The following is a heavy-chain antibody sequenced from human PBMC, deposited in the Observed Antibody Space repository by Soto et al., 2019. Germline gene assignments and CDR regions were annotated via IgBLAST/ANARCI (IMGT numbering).Heavy chain of an antibody. CDR1: GVSLSANGVR. Sequence: SGPTLVNPTHTLTLTCTFSGVSLSANGVRVSWIRQPPGKALDWLARIDWDDGEFYSTSLKTRLPISTDTSKNQVVLTMTNMEQVDTATYYCAHTRSGVDFDYWGQGTLVAVCS. V-gene: IGHV2-70*04. CDR3: AHTRSGVDFDY. J-gene: IGHJ4*02. CDR2: IDWDDGE. D-gene: IGHD2-8*01.